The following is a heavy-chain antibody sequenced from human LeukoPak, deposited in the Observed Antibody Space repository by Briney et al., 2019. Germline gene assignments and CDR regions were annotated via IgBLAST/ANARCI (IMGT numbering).Heavy chain of an antibody. D-gene: IGHD4-23*01. Sequence: GASVKVSCKTSGSTFTTFYMTWVRQAPGQGLEWMGMINTSGGSTTCSPKFQGRVTMTRDMSTSTFYMELRSLKSEDTAVYYCARDNSVEDTAWWFDPWGQGTLVTVSS. CDR3: ARDNSVEDTAWWFDP. V-gene: IGHV1-46*01. J-gene: IGHJ5*02. CDR1: GSTFTTFY. CDR2: INTSGGST.